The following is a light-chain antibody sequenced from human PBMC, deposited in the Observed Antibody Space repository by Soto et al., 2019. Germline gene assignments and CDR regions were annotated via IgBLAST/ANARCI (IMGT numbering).Light chain of an antibody. CDR3: QVWDSSSDHFV. V-gene: IGLV3-21*02. J-gene: IGLJ1*01. Sequence: SHELVQQASVTVAPGQTSRITCGGATIGGISVHWYQEKPGQATVLVVHDDTDRPSGIPERFYGSTYGKPATLSISWVEAGHEADYYFQVWDSSSDHFVFGTGTKVTVL. CDR1: TIGGIS. CDR2: DDT.